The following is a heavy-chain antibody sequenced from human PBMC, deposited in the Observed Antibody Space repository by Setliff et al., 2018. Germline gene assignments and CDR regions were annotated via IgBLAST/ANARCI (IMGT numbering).Heavy chain of an antibody. CDR2: IYTSWST. Sequence: SETLSLTCTVSGDSISSRTNYWSWIRQPAGEGLEWIGQIYTSWSTNYNPSLQSRVSISLDTSKNQFSLKLSSVTAADTAVYYCARMSGFQYMDVWGKGTTVTVSS. V-gene: IGHV4-61*09. CDR3: ARMSGFQYMDV. D-gene: IGHD3-3*01. J-gene: IGHJ6*03. CDR1: GDSISSRTNY.